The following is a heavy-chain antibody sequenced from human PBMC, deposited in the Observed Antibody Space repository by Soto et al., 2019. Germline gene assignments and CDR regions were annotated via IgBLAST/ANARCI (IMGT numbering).Heavy chain of an antibody. V-gene: IGHV3-30*18. J-gene: IGHJ6*02. D-gene: IGHD1-1*01. CDR1: GFTFGSYG. Sequence: GGSLRLSCAASGFTFGSYGMHWVRQAPGKGLEWVAVISYDGSNKYYADSVKGRFTISRDNSKNTLYLQMNSLRAEDTAVHYCAKDLRAGTIAYYYYGMDVWGQGTSVTVSS. CDR2: ISYDGSNK. CDR3: AKDLRAGTIAYYYYGMDV.